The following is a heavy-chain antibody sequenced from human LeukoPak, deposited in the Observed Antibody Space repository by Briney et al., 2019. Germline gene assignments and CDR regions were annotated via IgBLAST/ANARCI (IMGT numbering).Heavy chain of an antibody. CDR3: ARRGISSSSLYYFDY. Sequence: SETLSLTCTVSGGSISSSSYYWGWIRQPPGKGLEWIGSIYYSGSTYYNPSPKSRVTISVDTSKNQFSLKLSSVTAADTAVYYCARRGISSSSLYYFDYWGQGTLVTVSS. CDR2: IYYSGST. D-gene: IGHD6-6*01. CDR1: GGSISSSSYY. J-gene: IGHJ4*02. V-gene: IGHV4-39*01.